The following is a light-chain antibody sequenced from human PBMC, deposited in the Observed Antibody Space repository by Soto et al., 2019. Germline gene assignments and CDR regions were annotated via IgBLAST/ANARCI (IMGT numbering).Light chain of an antibody. CDR3: ATWDSSLSGVV. Sequence: QSVLTQPPSASGTPGQRVTISCSGSSSNIGANIVNWYQQLPGTGPKLLIYDNDKRPSGIPDRFSGSKSGTAATLGVTGLQTGDEADYYCATWDSSLSGVVFGGGTKLTVL. CDR2: DND. V-gene: IGLV1-51*01. CDR1: SSNIGANI. J-gene: IGLJ2*01.